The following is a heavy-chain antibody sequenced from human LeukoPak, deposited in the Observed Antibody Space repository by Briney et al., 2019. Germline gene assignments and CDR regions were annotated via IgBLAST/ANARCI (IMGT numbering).Heavy chain of an antibody. CDR2: IRSKTDNYAT. V-gene: IGHV3-73*01. D-gene: IGHD3-10*01. Sequence: WGSLRLSCAASGFTFSGSTMHWVRQASGKGLEWVGRIRSKTDNYATAYAASVKGRFTISRDDSKDTAYLQMNSLKTEDTAVYDCTGGSGSYSDYWGQGTLVTVSS. CDR3: TGGSGSYSDY. J-gene: IGHJ4*02. CDR1: GFTFSGST.